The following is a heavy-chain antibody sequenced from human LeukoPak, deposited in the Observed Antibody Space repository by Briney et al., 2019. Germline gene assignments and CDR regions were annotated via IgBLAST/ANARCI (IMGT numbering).Heavy chain of an antibody. J-gene: IGHJ4*02. CDR3: ATIEGGGGTD. Sequence: GASVKVSCKTSGYTFTDYYIHWVRQAPGQGLAWMGCVSPANGGTKYAQTFQGRVSMTSDTSTRTAYMELTRLTSDDTALYTCATIEGGGGTDWGQGTLVTVSS. CDR2: VSPANGGT. V-gene: IGHV1-2*02. D-gene: IGHD3-16*01. CDR1: GYTFTDYY.